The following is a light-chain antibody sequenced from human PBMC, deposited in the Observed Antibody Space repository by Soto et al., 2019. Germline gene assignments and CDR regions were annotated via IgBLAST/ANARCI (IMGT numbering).Light chain of an antibody. CDR1: QSVSSSY. Sequence: EIVLKQSPGTLTLYTGERATFSCRASQSVSSSYIAWYQQKRGQAPRLLIYGASSRAIHTPDRFSGSGSGTDFTLTIRSLEPEDFAVYYCQRRSNWPPLTCGGGTTVDIK. V-gene: IGKV3D-20*02. J-gene: IGKJ4*01. CDR2: GAS. CDR3: QRRSNWPPLT.